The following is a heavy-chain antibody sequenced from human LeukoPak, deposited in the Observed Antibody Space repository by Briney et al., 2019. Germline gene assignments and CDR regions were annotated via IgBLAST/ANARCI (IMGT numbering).Heavy chain of an antibody. D-gene: IGHD1-26*01. CDR1: GFTFSSYW. CDR3: ARLTHSGSFLDAFDI. J-gene: IGHJ3*02. Sequence: PGGSLRLSCAASGFTFSSYWMSWVRQAPGKGLEWVANIKQDGSEKYYVDSVKGRFTISRDNAKNSLYLQMNSLRAEDTAVYYCARLTHSGSFLDAFDIWGQGTMVTVSS. V-gene: IGHV3-7*01. CDR2: IKQDGSEK.